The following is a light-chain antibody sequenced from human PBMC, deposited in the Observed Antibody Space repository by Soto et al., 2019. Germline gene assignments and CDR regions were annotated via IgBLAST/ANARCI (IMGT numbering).Light chain of an antibody. CDR1: QSISKN. Sequence: DIQMTQSPASLSASVVDRVTITCRASQSISKNLNWYQHRLGKALQVLIYSASDSQIGVPSRFIASGSGTDFTLIISGLQPEDFATYYCQQSYSSPYTFGQGTKLEIK. CDR3: QQSYSSPYT. CDR2: SAS. J-gene: IGKJ2*01. V-gene: IGKV1-39*01.